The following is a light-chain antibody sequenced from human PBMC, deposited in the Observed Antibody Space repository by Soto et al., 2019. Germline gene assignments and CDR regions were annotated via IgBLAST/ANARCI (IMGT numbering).Light chain of an antibody. Sequence: QSVLTQPPSVSGTPGLRVNISCSGGISNIGKDTVNWYQQLQGTAPKLLMFNDDKRPSVGPDRFSDYRSGTTASLAISGLQSDDEAVYFCSTWDDSVNGWVFGGGTKLTVL. J-gene: IGLJ3*02. V-gene: IGLV1-44*01. CDR1: ISNIGKDT. CDR3: STWDDSVNGWV. CDR2: NDD.